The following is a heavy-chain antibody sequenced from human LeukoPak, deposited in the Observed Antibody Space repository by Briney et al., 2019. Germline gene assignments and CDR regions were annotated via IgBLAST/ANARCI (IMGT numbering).Heavy chain of an antibody. CDR1: GVSISRNLYY. CDR2: IYHTGTT. Sequence: SETLSLTCAVSGVSISRNLYYWAWLRPPPGQGLEWIAMIYHTGTTYYNPSLRSRVSMPVDTSRNHFSLKLVSVTVTDSATYFCARRRPTDWFDSWGRGTLVAVSS. D-gene: IGHD1-1*01. CDR3: ARRRPTDWFDS. J-gene: IGHJ5*01. V-gene: IGHV4-39*02.